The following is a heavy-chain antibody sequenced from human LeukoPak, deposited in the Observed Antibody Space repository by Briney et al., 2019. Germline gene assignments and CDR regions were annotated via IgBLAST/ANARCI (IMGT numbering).Heavy chain of an antibody. CDR1: GYTFTSYY. J-gene: IGHJ6*03. CDR2: INPSGGST. Sequence: ASVKVSCKASGYTFTSYYMHWVRQAPGQGLEWMGIINPSGGSTSYAQKFQGRVTMTRDMSTSTVYMELSSLRSEDTAVYYCARGRSIRPILRYFVGGYYYMDVWGKGTTVTISS. CDR3: ARGRSIRPILRYFVGGYYYMDV. V-gene: IGHV1-46*01. D-gene: IGHD3-9*01.